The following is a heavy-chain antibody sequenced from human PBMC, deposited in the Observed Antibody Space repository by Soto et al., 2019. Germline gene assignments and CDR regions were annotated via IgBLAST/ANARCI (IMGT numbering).Heavy chain of an antibody. V-gene: IGHV4-39*01. Sequence: SDTLSITCTVSGGSISSNIYYFGCIRQPPGKGLEWIGNIHYSGSTYYDSSLKSRVTISVDTSKNQFSLKLSSVTAADTAVYYCASQHYYDSSGYYVVYWGQGTLVTVS. CDR3: ASQHYYDSSGYYVVY. CDR1: GGSISSNIYY. D-gene: IGHD3-22*01. J-gene: IGHJ4*02. CDR2: IHYSGST.